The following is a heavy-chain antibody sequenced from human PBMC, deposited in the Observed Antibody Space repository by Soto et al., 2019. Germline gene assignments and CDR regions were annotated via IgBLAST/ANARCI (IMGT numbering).Heavy chain of an antibody. Sequence: QVQLVQSGAEVKKPGASVKVSCKASGYTFTSYAMHWVRQAPGQRLEWRGWINAGNGNTKYSQKFQGRVTIIRDTSASTAYMALSSLRSEDTAVYYCARGASPLIDYWGQGTLVTVSS. CDR2: INAGNGNT. J-gene: IGHJ4*02. V-gene: IGHV1-3*01. D-gene: IGHD1-26*01. CDR1: GYTFTSYA. CDR3: ARGASPLIDY.